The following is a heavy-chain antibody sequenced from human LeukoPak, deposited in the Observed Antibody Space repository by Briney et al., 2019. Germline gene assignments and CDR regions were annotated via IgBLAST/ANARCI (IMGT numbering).Heavy chain of an antibody. CDR3: ARDLYCGGDCHYSFDY. V-gene: IGHV4-30-4*02. D-gene: IGHD2-21*02. CDR1: GVSISSGDYY. CDR2: IYYSGST. J-gene: IGHJ4*02. Sequence: PSETLSLTCTVSGVSISSGDYYWSWIRQPPGKGLEWIGYIYYSGSTYYNPSLKSRVTISVDTSKNQFSLKLSSVTAADTAVYYCARDLYCGGDCHYSFDYWGQGTLVTVSS.